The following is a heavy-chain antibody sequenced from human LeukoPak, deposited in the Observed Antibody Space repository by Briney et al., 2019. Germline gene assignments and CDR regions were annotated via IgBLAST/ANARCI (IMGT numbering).Heavy chain of an antibody. V-gene: IGHV3-7*04. CDR3: TRVGYIDEGIDY. D-gene: IGHD5-24*01. J-gene: IGHJ4*02. CDR2: IKQDGSKK. Sequence: PGGSLRLSCAASEFTFSSYGMHWVRQAPGKGLEWVANIKQDGSKKSYVDSVKGRFTISRDNAKNSLYLQMNSLRAEDTAIYYCTRVGYIDEGIDYWGQGTLVTVSS. CDR1: EFTFSSYG.